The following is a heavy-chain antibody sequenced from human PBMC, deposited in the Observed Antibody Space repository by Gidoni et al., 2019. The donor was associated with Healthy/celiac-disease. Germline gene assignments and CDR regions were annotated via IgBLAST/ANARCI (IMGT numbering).Heavy chain of an antibody. V-gene: IGHV3-74*01. J-gene: IGHJ4*02. CDR2: LNSDGSST. CDR1: GSPFSSYW. Sequence: EVQLVESGGGLVQPGGSRRLSCAASGSPFSSYWMHWVRQAPGKGLVWVSRLNSDGSSTSYADSVKGRFTISRDNAKNTLYLQMNSLRAEDTAVYYCARDWLPAAGRGLDYWGQGTLVTVSS. D-gene: IGHD6-13*01. CDR3: ARDWLPAAGRGLDY.